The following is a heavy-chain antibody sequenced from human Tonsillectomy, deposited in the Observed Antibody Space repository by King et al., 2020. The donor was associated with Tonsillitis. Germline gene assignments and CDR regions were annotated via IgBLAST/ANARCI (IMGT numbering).Heavy chain of an antibody. CDR1: GYTFTSYD. CDR3: ARAVRVVTAIPGYYFDY. V-gene: IGHV1-8*02. Sequence: VQLVESGAEVKKPGASVKVSCKASGYTFTSYDINWVRQATGQGLEWMGWMNPNSGNTGYAQKFQGRVTMTRNTSISTAYMELSSLRSEDTAVYYCARAVRVVTAIPGYYFDYWGQGTLVTVSS. J-gene: IGHJ4*02. CDR2: MNPNSGNT. D-gene: IGHD2-21*02.